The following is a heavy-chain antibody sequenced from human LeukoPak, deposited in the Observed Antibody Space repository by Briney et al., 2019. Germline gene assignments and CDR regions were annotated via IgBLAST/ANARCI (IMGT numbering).Heavy chain of an antibody. D-gene: IGHD1-1*01. Sequence: GGSLRLSCAASGFTVSSNYMSWVRQAPGKGLEWVSVIYSGGSTYYADSVKGRFTISRDNSKNTLYLQMNSLRAEDMAVYYCARDPPWNGMDVWGQGTTVTVSS. J-gene: IGHJ6*02. V-gene: IGHV3-53*01. CDR3: ARDPPWNGMDV. CDR1: GFTVSSNY. CDR2: IYSGGST.